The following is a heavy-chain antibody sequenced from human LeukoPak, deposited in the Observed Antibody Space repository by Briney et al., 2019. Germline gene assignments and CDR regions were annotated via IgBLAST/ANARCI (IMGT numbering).Heavy chain of an antibody. CDR2: IYYSGST. Sequence: SETLSLTCTVSGGSISSYYWSWIRQPPGKGLEWIGYIYYSGSTNYNPSLKSRVTISVDTSKNQFSLKLSSVTAADTAVYYCARVKVVRGVHNWFDPWGQGTLVTVSS. V-gene: IGHV4-59*08. J-gene: IGHJ5*02. D-gene: IGHD3-10*01. CDR1: GGSISSYY. CDR3: ARVKVVRGVHNWFDP.